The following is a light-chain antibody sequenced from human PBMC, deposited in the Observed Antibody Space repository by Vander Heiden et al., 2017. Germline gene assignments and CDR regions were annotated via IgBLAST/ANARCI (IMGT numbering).Light chain of an antibody. CDR1: QSLVYHDGNTY. J-gene: IGKJ1*01. Sequence: DVVLIQSPLPLSVTLGQPASISCRSSQSLVYHDGNTYLNWFQQRPGQSPRRLIYKISNRDSGVPDRFSGSGSGTDFTLEISRVEAEDVGIYYCMQGTHWPPATFGQGTKVEIK. CDR2: KIS. CDR3: MQGTHWPPAT. V-gene: IGKV2-30*01.